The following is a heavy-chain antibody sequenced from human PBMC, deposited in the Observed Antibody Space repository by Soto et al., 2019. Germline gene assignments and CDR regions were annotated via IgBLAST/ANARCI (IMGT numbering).Heavy chain of an antibody. CDR2: INTYNGNT. CDR1: GYTFSDYG. D-gene: IGHD2-2*01. V-gene: IGHV1-18*01. J-gene: IGHJ4*02. CDR3: ARGFIPENY. Sequence: QVHLVQSEGEVKKPGASVKVSCKTSGYTFSDYGVSWVRQAPGQGLEWMGWINTYNGNTKYEHKFQGRVTLTTDASTRTVLLELTSLKFDDAAVYYCARGFIPENYWGQGTRVTVSS.